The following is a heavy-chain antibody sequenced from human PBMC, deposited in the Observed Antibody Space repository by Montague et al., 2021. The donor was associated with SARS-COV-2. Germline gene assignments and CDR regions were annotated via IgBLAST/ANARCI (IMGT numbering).Heavy chain of an antibody. CDR1: GGSISSSSYY. CDR3: ARTEIQVWSRRWFDP. J-gene: IGHJ5*02. Sequence: SDILSLTCTVSGGSISSSSYYWGWIRQPPGKGLEWIGSIYYSGSTYYNPSLKSRVTISVDTSKNQFSLKLSSVTAADTAVYYCARTEIQVWSRRWFDPWGQGTLVTVSS. CDR2: IYYSGST. D-gene: IGHD5-18*01. V-gene: IGHV4-39*01.